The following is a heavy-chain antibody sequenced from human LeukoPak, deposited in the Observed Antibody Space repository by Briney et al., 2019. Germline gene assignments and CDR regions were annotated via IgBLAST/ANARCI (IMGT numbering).Heavy chain of an antibody. D-gene: IGHD2-21*01. CDR2: IRYDGSNK. Sequence: SGGSLRLSCAASGFTFSSYGMHGVRQAPGKGLEWVAFIRYDGSNKYYADSVKGRFTISRDNSKNTLYLQMNSLRAEDTAVYYCAHLGVVVIAQPRAFDIWGQGTMVTVSS. CDR1: GFTFSSYG. J-gene: IGHJ3*02. V-gene: IGHV3-30*02. CDR3: AHLGVVVIAQPRAFDI.